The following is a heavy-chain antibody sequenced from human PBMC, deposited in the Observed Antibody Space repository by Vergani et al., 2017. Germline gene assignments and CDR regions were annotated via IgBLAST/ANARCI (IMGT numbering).Heavy chain of an antibody. CDR2: ISSTSNTM. D-gene: IGHD4-17*01. Sequence: EAQLEESGGDLVQPGGSLRLFCAASGFTFSGYSMNWVRQAPGKGLEWIAHISSTSNTMLYADSVKGRFTISRDNARNSLYLQMNSLRADDTAMYYCARDTGTSKRFDPWGQGTLVTVSS. CDR1: GFTFSGYS. CDR3: ARDTGTSKRFDP. J-gene: IGHJ5*02. V-gene: IGHV3-48*04.